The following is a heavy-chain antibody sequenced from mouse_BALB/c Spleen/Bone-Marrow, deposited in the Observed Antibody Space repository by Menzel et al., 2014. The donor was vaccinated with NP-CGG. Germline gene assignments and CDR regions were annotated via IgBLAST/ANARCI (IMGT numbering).Heavy chain of an antibody. V-gene: IGHV3-1*02. CDR2: IHYSGST. CDR1: GYSITSGYS. CDR3: ARTGTWFAY. J-gene: IGHJ3*01. Sequence: VQLQQSGPDLVKPSQSLSLTCTVTGYSITSGYSWHWTRQFPGNKLEWMGYIHYSGSTNHNPSLKSRISITRDTSKNQFFLQLNSVTTEDTATYYCARTGTWFAYWGQGTLVTVSA. D-gene: IGHD4-1*01.